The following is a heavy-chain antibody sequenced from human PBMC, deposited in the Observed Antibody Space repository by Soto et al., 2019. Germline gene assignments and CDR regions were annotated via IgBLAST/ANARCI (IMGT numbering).Heavy chain of an antibody. CDR1: GFTFSSYW. Sequence: GGSLRLSCAASGFTFSSYWMSWVRQAPGKGLEWVANIKQDGSEKYDVDSVKGRFTISRDNAKNSLYLQMNSLRAEDTAVYYCAHIAVADPDLDYWGQGTLVTVSS. CDR2: IKQDGSEK. J-gene: IGHJ4*02. CDR3: AHIAVADPDLDY. D-gene: IGHD6-19*01. V-gene: IGHV3-7*01.